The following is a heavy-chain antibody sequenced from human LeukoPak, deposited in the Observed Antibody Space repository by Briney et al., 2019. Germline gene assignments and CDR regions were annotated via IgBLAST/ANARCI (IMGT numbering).Heavy chain of an antibody. J-gene: IGHJ4*02. CDR3: ARDKLRGYSYYLGEVDY. V-gene: IGHV3-11*01. CDR1: RFTFSDYY. Sequence: KPGGSLRLSCAASRFTFSDYYMSWIRQAPGKGLEWVSYISSSGSTIYYADSVKGRFTISRDNAKNSLYLQMNSLRAEDTAVYYCARDKLRGYSYYLGEVDYWGQGTLVTVSS. D-gene: IGHD5-18*01. CDR2: ISSSGSTI.